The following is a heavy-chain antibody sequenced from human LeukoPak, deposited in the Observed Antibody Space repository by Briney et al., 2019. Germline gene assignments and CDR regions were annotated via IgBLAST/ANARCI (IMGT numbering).Heavy chain of an antibody. J-gene: IGHJ4*02. CDR1: AGTFSSYA. Sequence: SVKVSCKASAGTFSSYAISWVRQAPGQGLEWMGGLIPIFGTANYAQKFQGRVTITADESTSTAYMELSSLRSEDTAVYYCAREPSDYYGSGSYYFDYWGQGTLVTVSS. CDR3: AREPSDYYGSGSYYFDY. D-gene: IGHD3-10*01. CDR2: LIPIFGTA. V-gene: IGHV1-69*13.